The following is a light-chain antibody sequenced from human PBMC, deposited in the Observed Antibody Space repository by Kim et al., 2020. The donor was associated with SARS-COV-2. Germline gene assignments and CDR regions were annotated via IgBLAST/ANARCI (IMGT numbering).Light chain of an antibody. J-gene: IGKJ2*01. CDR2: LAS. Sequence: ATVGGRVRTACRGSQTISTWLAWYQQKPGKAPNLLIYLASTLESGVPSRFIGSGSRTEFTLTIDSLQTDDFATYYCQHYSRFPYTFGQGTKVDIK. CDR1: QTISTW. CDR3: QHYSRFPYT. V-gene: IGKV1-5*03.